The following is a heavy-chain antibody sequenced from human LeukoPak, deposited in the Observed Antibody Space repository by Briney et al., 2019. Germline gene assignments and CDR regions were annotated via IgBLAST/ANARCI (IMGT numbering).Heavy chain of an antibody. CDR1: GGSISSYY. J-gene: IGHJ4*02. D-gene: IGHD6-6*01. V-gene: IGHV4-59*01. CDR2: IYYSGST. CDR3: ARVDRGQLGYDY. Sequence: SETLSLTCTVSGGSISSYYWSWIRQPPGKGLEWIGYIYYSGSTNYNPSLKSRVTISVDTSKNQFSLKLSSVTAADTAVYYCARVDRGQLGYDYWGQGTLVTVSS.